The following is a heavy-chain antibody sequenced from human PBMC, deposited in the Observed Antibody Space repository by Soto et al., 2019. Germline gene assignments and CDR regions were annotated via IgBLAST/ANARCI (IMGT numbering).Heavy chain of an antibody. Sequence: QVQLVESGGGVVQPGTSLRLSCAPSGFTFSSYGMHWVRQAPGKGLEWVAVIWFDGSKTYYADSVKGRFTISRDNSNHALYLQMNSLRADDTAVYYCARDAGFYYLDVWGKGTTVTVSS. V-gene: IGHV3-33*08. CDR1: GFTFSSYG. CDR3: ARDAGFYYLDV. J-gene: IGHJ6*03. CDR2: IWFDGSKT.